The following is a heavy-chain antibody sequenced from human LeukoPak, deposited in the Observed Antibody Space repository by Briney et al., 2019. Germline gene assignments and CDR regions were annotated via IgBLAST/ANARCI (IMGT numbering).Heavy chain of an antibody. J-gene: IGHJ4*02. D-gene: IGHD6-13*01. CDR3: ARGYLSSSWYAY. CDR1: GGSFSGYY. CDR2: INHSGST. Sequence: SETLSLTCAVYGGSFSGYYWSWIRQPPGKGLEWIGEINHSGSTNYNPSLKSRVTISVDTSKNQFSLKLSSVTAADTAVYYCARGYLSSSWYAYWGQGTLVTVSS. V-gene: IGHV4-34*01.